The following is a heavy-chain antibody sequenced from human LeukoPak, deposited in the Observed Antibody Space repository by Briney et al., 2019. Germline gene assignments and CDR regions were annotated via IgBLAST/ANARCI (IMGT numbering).Heavy chain of an antibody. V-gene: IGHV1-46*01. D-gene: IGHD6-19*01. J-gene: IGHJ4*02. CDR3: ARERALHSSGWTDLDY. CDR1: GYTFTSYD. CDR2: INPSGGST. Sequence: ASVKVSCKASGYTFTSYDINWVRQAPGQGLEWMGIINPSGGSTSYAQKFQGRVTMTRDMSTSTVYMELSSLRSEDTAVYYCARERALHSSGWTDLDYWGQGTLVTVSS.